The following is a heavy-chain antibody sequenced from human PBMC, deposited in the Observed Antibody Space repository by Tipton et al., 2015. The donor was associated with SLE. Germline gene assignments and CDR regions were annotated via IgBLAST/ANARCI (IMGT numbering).Heavy chain of an antibody. J-gene: IGHJ4*02. CDR1: GYSIRSGYY. D-gene: IGHD2-2*01. CDR3: AREAFSYAPDY. V-gene: IGHV4-38-2*02. CDR2: IYHSGST. Sequence: TLSLTCAVSGYSIRSGYYWGWIRQPPGKGLEWIGSIYHSGSTYYNPSLKSRVTISVDTSKNQFSLKLSSVTAADTAVYYCAREAFSYAPDYWGQGTLVTVSS.